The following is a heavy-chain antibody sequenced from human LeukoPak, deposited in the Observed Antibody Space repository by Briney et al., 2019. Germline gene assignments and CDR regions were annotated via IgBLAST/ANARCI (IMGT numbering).Heavy chain of an antibody. Sequence: PGGSLRLSCAASGFTFSSYSMNWVRQAPGKGLEWVSSISRSSSYIYYGDSVKGRFTISRDNAKNSLYLQMNSLRAEDTAVYYCAKDSRRIYGDQLNNWFDPWGQGTLVTVSS. CDR1: GFTFSSYS. CDR3: AKDSRRIYGDQLNNWFDP. V-gene: IGHV3-21*01. CDR2: ISRSSSYI. D-gene: IGHD4-17*01. J-gene: IGHJ5*02.